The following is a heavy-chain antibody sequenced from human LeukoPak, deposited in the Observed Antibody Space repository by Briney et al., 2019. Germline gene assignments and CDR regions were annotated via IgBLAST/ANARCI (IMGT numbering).Heavy chain of an antibody. V-gene: IGHV3-23*01. Sequence: PGGSLRLSCAASGFTFSSCAMSWVRQAPGKGLEWVSAISGSGGSTYYADSVKGRFTISRDNSKNTLYLQMNSLRAEDTAVYYCARAPRPSSWSDYWGQGTLVTVSS. CDR2: ISGSGGST. D-gene: IGHD6-13*01. CDR3: ARAPRPSSWSDY. J-gene: IGHJ4*02. CDR1: GFTFSSCA.